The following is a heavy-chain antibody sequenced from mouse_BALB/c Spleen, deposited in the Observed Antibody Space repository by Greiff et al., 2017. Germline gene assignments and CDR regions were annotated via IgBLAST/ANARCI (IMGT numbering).Heavy chain of an antibody. J-gene: IGHJ3*01. D-gene: IGHD1-1*01. V-gene: IGHV1-81*01. CDR1: GYTFTDYV. Sequence: QVQLQQSGPELVKPGASVKMSCKASGYTFTDYVISWVKQRTGQGLEWIGEIYPGSGSTYYNEKFKGKATLTADKSSNTAYMQLSSLTSEDSAVYFCAREGLITTVVARDPWFAYWGQGTLVTVSA. CDR2: IYPGSGST. CDR3: AREGLITTVVARDPWFAY.